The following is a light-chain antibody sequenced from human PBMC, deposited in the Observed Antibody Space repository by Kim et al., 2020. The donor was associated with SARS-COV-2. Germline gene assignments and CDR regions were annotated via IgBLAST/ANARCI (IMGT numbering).Light chain of an antibody. V-gene: IGLV3-19*01. CDR3: NSRDGSDNSFV. CDR1: ILRSHC. Sequence: LVQTVRITCHRNILRSHCACWYQQKPGQAPVLVIYGNSNRPSGIPSRFSGSSSGNTASLTITGAQAEDESEYYCNSRDGSDNSFVFATGTKVTFL. CDR2: GNS. J-gene: IGLJ1*01.